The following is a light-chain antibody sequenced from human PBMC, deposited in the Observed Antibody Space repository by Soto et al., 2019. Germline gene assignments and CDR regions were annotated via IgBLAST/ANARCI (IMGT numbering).Light chain of an antibody. CDR3: LQHYAWPWT. CDR1: QSVSGW. Sequence: DIQMTQSPSTLSASVGDTVTVTCRASQSVSGWLAWYQQKPGEAPKLLIYDASALPRGVPSRFSGSGSGTKFTLTISGLQSEDSGVYYCLQHYAWPWTFGQGTKVDI. CDR2: DAS. V-gene: IGKV1-5*01. J-gene: IGKJ1*01.